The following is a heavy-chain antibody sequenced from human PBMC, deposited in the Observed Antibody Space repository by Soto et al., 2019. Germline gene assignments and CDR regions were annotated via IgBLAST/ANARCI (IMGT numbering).Heavy chain of an antibody. CDR2: IGTSGEST. CDR1: GFTFSTYT. Sequence: GGSLRLSCAASGFTFSTYTMSWVRQAPGKGLEWVSNIGTSGESTYYADSVKGRFTISRDNSRNTLYLQMNSLRAEDAAVYYCAKESSSGWRPNFDYWGQGTLVTVSS. J-gene: IGHJ4*02. CDR3: AKESSSGWRPNFDY. D-gene: IGHD6-19*01. V-gene: IGHV3-23*01.